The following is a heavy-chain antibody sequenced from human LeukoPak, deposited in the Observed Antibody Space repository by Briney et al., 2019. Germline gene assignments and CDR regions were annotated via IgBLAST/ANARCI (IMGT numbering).Heavy chain of an antibody. Sequence: GGSLRLSCAAAGFTFNNYGMHWVRQAPGQGLEWVSVISDSGSLTYYADSVKGRFTISRDNSKNTLFLQMNSLRAEDTAIYYCAKDARRTNGWYFFDYWGQGTLVTVSS. D-gene: IGHD6-19*01. CDR2: ISDSGSLT. J-gene: IGHJ4*02. CDR1: GFTFNNYG. V-gene: IGHV3-23*01. CDR3: AKDARRTNGWYFFDY.